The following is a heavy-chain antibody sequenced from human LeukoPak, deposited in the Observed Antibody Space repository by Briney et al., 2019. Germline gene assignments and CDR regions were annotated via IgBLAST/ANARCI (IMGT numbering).Heavy chain of an antibody. D-gene: IGHD4-17*01. CDR1: GGSISSGSYY. CDR2: IYTSGTT. Sequence: PSETLSLTCTVSGGSISSGSYYWSWIRQPAGKGLEWIGRIYTSGTTYYNPSLKSRLTISADMSKNQFSLSLNSVTAADTAVYYCARDYGDYNFDSWGQGTLVTVSS. J-gene: IGHJ4*02. CDR3: ARDYGDYNFDS. V-gene: IGHV4-61*02.